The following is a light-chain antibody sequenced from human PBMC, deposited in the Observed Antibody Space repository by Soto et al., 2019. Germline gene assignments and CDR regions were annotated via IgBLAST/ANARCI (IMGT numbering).Light chain of an antibody. J-gene: IGKJ1*01. CDR2: GAS. V-gene: IGKV3-20*01. CDR1: QSVRSNY. CDR3: QQYGTSPKT. Sequence: EVVLSQSPCTLSLSPGERVALSCRASQSVRSNYLAWYQQKPGQAPRLLIYGASSRATDIPDRFSGSGSGTDFTLTISRLEPVDFAVYFCQQYGTSPKTFGQGTKVDI.